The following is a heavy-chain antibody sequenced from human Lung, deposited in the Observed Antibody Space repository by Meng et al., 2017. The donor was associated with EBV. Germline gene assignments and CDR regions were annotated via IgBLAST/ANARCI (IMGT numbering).Heavy chain of an antibody. CDR2: FVNYVDT. CDR1: GYTFGSYG. D-gene: IGHD2-15*01. Sequence: QVHLLQSGAEVEKPGVAVGVSGKASGYTFGSYGICWVRQAPGQGLEWMGWFVNYVDTYPAPKFQGRVTMTTDTHTNTAFMELRSLTSDDTAVYYCASGTPGRSYCDYWGQGTLVTVSS. CDR3: ASGTPGRSYCDY. J-gene: IGHJ4*02. V-gene: IGHV1-18*01.